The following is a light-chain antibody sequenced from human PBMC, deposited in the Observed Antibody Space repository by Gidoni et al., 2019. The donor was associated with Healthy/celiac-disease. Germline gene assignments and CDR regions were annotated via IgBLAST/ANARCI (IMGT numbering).Light chain of an antibody. CDR2: EVS. Sequence: DVVMTQPPLSLPVTLGQPASISCRSSQSLVYSDGNTYLNWFQQRPGQSPRRLIYEVSNRDSGVPDRFSGSGSGTDFTLKISRVEAEDVGVYYCMQGTHWPPFTFGPGTKVDIK. CDR3: MQGTHWPPFT. CDR1: QSLVYSDGNTY. J-gene: IGKJ3*01. V-gene: IGKV2-30*01.